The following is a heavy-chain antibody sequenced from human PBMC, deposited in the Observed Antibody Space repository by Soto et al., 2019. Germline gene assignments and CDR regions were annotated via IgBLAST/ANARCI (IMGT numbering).Heavy chain of an antibody. CDR1: GFTFDDYT. Sequence: GGSLRLSCAASGFTFDDYTMHWVRQAPGKGLEWVSLISWDGGSTYYADSVKGRFTISRDNSKNSLYLQMNSLRTEDTALYYCAKGDSSGYHDYYYYGMDVWGQGTTVTV. J-gene: IGHJ6*02. V-gene: IGHV3-43*01. D-gene: IGHD3-22*01. CDR3: AKGDSSGYHDYYYYGMDV. CDR2: ISWDGGST.